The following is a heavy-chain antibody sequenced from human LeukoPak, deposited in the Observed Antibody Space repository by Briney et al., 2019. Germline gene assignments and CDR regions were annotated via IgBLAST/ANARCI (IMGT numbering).Heavy chain of an antibody. CDR3: AKAKSGL. Sequence: GGSLRLSCVASGFSFSIYTMTWFRQAPGKGLEWVSSISGSGEDTHFADSVKGRFTVSRDNSRNTLFLQMDSLRVEDTAVYHCAKAKSGLWGQGTLVTVSS. CDR2: ISGSGEDT. D-gene: IGHD3-3*01. J-gene: IGHJ4*02. V-gene: IGHV3-23*01. CDR1: GFSFSIYT.